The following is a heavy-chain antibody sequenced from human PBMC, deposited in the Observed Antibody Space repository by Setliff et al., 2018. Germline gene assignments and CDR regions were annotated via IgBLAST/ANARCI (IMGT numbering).Heavy chain of an antibody. Sequence: ASVKVSCKASGYTFNNYFLHWVRQAPGQGLEWMGWINTDTGNPTSAQGFTGRFVFSLDTSVSTAYLQISSLKAEDTALYYCARVGTGSLLDYWGQGTLVTVSS. CDR2: INTDTGNP. CDR1: GYTFNNYF. D-gene: IGHD1-1*01. CDR3: ARVGTGSLLDY. V-gene: IGHV7-4-1*02. J-gene: IGHJ4*02.